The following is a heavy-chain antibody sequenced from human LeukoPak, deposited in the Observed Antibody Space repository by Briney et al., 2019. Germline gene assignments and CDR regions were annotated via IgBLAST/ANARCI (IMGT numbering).Heavy chain of an antibody. D-gene: IGHD3-10*01. CDR3: AKVPLRGVCY. J-gene: IGHJ4*02. CDR2: ISGSGGST. CDR1: GFTFNSYA. V-gene: IGHV3-23*01. Sequence: PGGSLRLSCAASGFTFNSYAMSWVRQAPGKGLEWVSAISGSGGSTYYADSVKGRFTISRDNSKNTLYLQMNSLRAEDTAVYSCAKVPLRGVCYWGQGTLVTVSS.